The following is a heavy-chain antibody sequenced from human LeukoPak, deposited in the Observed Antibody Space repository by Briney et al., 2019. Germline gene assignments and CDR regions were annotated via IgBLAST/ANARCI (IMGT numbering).Heavy chain of an antibody. J-gene: IGHJ4*02. CDR1: GYTFTSYG. CDR3: AIVMVRGVVGEYYFDY. D-gene: IGHD3-10*01. Sequence: ASVKVSCKASGYTFTSYGISWVRQASGQGLEWMGWISAYNGNTNYAQKLQGRVTMTTDTSTSTAYMELRSLRSEDTAVYYCAIVMVRGVVGEYYFDYWGQGTLVTVSS. CDR2: ISAYNGNT. V-gene: IGHV1-18*01.